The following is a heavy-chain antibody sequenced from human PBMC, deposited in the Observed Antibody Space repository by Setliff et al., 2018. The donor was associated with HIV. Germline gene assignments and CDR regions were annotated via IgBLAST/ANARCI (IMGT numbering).Heavy chain of an antibody. D-gene: IGHD4-4*01. CDR3: ARGRDDYNYDPFDI. CDR2: INHRGDT. J-gene: IGHJ3*02. V-gene: IGHV4-34*01. Sequence: LTCAVYGGSFSGYYWTWIRQPPGKGLEWIGDINHRGDTKYNPSLRSRVIISVDKSKNQFSLKLSSVTAADTAVYYCARGRDDYNYDPFDIWGQGTMVTVSS. CDR1: GGSFSGYY.